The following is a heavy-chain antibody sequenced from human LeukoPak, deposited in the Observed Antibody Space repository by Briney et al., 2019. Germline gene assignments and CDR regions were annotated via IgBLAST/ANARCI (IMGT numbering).Heavy chain of an antibody. Sequence: GGSLRLSCEVFGFTFSTSSMSWVRQAPGKGLEWVSGIRASDDTTYYLDSVKGRFTVSRDNSKNTLYLKMNSLRVEDTAIYYCRFYTSGSDYWGQGTLVTVSS. CDR3: RFYTSGSDY. V-gene: IGHV3-23*01. CDR2: IRASDDTT. D-gene: IGHD3-22*01. J-gene: IGHJ4*02. CDR1: GFTFSTSS.